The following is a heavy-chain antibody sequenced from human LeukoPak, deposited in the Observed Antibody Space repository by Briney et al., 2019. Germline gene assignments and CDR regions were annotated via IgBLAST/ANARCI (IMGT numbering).Heavy chain of an antibody. CDR3: AKDGGEYYDILTGYYPRLYYMDV. CDR1: GFTFSSYL. CDR2: IKQDGREK. Sequence: GGSLRLSCAGSGFTFSSYLMCWIRQAPGKGREWVANIKQDGREKYYVDSVKGGFTISRDNAKNSLYLQMNSLRAEDTAVYYCAKDGGEYYDILTGYYPRLYYMDVWGKGTTVTISS. J-gene: IGHJ6*03. D-gene: IGHD3-9*01. V-gene: IGHV3-7*03.